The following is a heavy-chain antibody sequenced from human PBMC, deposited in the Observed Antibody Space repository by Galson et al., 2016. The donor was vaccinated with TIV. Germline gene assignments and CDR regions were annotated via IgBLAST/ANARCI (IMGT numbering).Heavy chain of an antibody. CDR3: ARVRDSYYFDP. CDR2: ISYDGSDQ. CDR1: GFTFSSYG. Sequence: SLRLSCAASGFTFSSYGFHWVRQAPGKGLEWVSFISYDGSDQYYADSVKGRFTISRDKSKNTLYLQMRSLRAEDTALYYCARVRDSYYFDPWGQGTLVTVSS. J-gene: IGHJ4*02. D-gene: IGHD2-21*02. V-gene: IGHV3-30*04.